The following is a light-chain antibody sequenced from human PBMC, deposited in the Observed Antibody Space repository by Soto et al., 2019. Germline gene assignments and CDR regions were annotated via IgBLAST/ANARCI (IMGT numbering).Light chain of an antibody. CDR1: SSDVGGYNY. CDR3: SSYTSSSTS. CDR2: DVS. J-gene: IGLJ1*01. Sequence: QSALTQPASVSGSPGQSITISCTGTSSDVGGYNYVSWYQQHPGKAPKLMIYDVSNRPSGVSNRFSGSKSGNTASQTISGLQAEDEADYYCSSYTSSSTSFGTGTKLTVL. V-gene: IGLV2-14*01.